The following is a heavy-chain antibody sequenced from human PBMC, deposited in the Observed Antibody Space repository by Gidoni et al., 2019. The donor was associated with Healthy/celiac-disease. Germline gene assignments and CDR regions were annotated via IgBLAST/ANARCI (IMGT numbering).Heavy chain of an antibody. V-gene: IGHV3-9*01. J-gene: IGHJ4*02. D-gene: IGHD5-12*01. CDR3: AKGEVEMATIRQFFDY. Sequence: EVQLVESGGGLVQPGRSLRLSCAASGFTVDAYAMHWVRQALGKGMEWVSGISWNSGSIGYADSVKGRFTISRDNAKNSLYLQMNSLRAEDTALYYCAKGEVEMATIRQFFDYWGQGTLVTVSS. CDR2: ISWNSGSI. CDR1: GFTVDAYA.